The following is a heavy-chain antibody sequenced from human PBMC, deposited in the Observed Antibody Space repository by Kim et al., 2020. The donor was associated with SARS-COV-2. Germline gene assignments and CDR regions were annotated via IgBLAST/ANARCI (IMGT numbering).Heavy chain of an antibody. V-gene: IGHV4-31*03. CDR1: GGSISSGGYY. J-gene: IGHJ4*02. Sequence: SETLSLTCTVSGGSISSGGYYWSWIRQHPGKGLEWIGYIYYSGSTYYNPSLKSRVTISVDTSKNQFSLKLSSVTAADTAVYYCASRPSKYSPDPYFDYWGQGTLVTVSS. D-gene: IGHD5-12*01. CDR2: IYYSGST. CDR3: ASRPSKYSPDPYFDY.